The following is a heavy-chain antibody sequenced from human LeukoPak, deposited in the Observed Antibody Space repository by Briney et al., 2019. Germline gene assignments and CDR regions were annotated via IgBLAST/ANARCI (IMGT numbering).Heavy chain of an antibody. CDR3: AKEPYSSCWYPFDY. CDR1: GFTISSYA. V-gene: IGHV3-23*01. D-gene: IGHD6-19*01. CDR2: ISGSGGSP. J-gene: IGHJ4*02. Sequence: GASLRLSCAASGFTISSYAMSWVRQAPGKGLEWVSAISGSGGSPYYADSVKGRFAIFRDNSKNTLYLQMNSLRAEDTAVYYCAKEPYSSCWYPFDYWGQGTLVTVSS.